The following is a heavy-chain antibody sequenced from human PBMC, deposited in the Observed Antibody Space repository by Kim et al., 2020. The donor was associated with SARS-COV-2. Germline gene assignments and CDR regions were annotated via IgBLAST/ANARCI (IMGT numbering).Heavy chain of an antibody. Sequence: SETLSLTCTVSGGSISSGGYYWSWIRQHPGKGLEWIGYIYYSGSTYYNPSLKSRVTISVDTSKNQFSLKLSSVTAADTAVYYCARGGELADAFDIWGQGTMVTVSS. D-gene: IGHD1-7*01. CDR1: GGSISSGGYY. V-gene: IGHV4-31*03. CDR2: IYYSGST. CDR3: ARGGELADAFDI. J-gene: IGHJ3*02.